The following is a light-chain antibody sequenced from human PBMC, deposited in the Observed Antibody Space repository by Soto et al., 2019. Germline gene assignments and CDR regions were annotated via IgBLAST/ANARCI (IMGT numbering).Light chain of an antibody. CDR2: GAS. Sequence: EIVLTQSPGNLSLSQGERATLSCRASQSVSSNYLAWYQQKPGQAPRLLIYGASSRATGIPDRFSGSGSGTDFTLTISRLEPEDFAVYYCQQYGSPWTFGQGTKVDIK. J-gene: IGKJ1*01. CDR3: QQYGSPWT. CDR1: QSVSSNY. V-gene: IGKV3-20*01.